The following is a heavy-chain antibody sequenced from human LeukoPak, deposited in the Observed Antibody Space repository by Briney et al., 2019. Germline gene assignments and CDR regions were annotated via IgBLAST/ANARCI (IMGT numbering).Heavy chain of an antibody. J-gene: IGHJ6*02. Sequence: GGSLRLSCAASGFTFSSYSMNWVRQAPGKGLEWVSSISSSSSYIYYADSVKGRFTISRDNAKNSLYLQMNSLRAEDTAVYYCAWGGAYSGYESYYYYYGMDVWGQGTTVTVSS. V-gene: IGHV3-21*01. CDR1: GFTFSSYS. D-gene: IGHD5-12*01. CDR2: ISSSSSYI. CDR3: AWGGAYSGYESYYYYYGMDV.